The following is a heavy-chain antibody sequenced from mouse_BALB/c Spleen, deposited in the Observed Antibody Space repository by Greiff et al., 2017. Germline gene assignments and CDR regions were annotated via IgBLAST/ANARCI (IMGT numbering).Heavy chain of an antibody. CDR2: ISYDGSN. J-gene: IGHJ3*01. CDR1: GYSITSGYY. D-gene: IGHD2-4*01. Sequence: DVQLQESGPGLVKPSQSLSLTCSVTGYSITSGYYWNWIRQFPGNKLEWMGYISYDGSNNYNPSLKNRISITRDTSKNQFFLKLNSVTTEDTATYYCARVDMITTAWFAYWGQGTLVTVSA. V-gene: IGHV3-6*02. CDR3: ARVDMITTAWFAY.